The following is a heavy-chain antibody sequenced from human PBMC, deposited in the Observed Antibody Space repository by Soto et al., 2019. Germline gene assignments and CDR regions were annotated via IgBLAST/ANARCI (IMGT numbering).Heavy chain of an antibody. CDR2: ISVSGGST. CDR1: GFTFSSYA. D-gene: IGHD3-22*01. V-gene: IGHV3-23*04. J-gene: IGHJ4*02. Sequence: QVVESGGGLVQPGGSLRLSCAASGFTFSSYAMSWFRQAPGKGLEGVSSISVSGGSTYYADSVKGRFTISRDNSTSTLFLHMNSLRAEATAVYYCAKAAGSDYYPVDYWGQGPLVTVSS. CDR3: AKAAGSDYYPVDY.